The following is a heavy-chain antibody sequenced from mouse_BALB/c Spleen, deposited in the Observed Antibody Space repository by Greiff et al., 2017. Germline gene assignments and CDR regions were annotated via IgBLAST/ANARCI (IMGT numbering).Heavy chain of an antibody. D-gene: IGHD2-1*01. Sequence: VQLQQSGPGLVQPSQSLSITCTVSGFSLTSYGVHWVRQSPGKGLEWLGVIWSGGSTDYNAAFISRLSISKDNSKSQVFFKMNSLQANDTAIYYCARHGNYDWYFDVWGAGTTVTVSS. CDR1: GFSLTSYG. J-gene: IGHJ1*01. CDR2: IWSGGST. CDR3: ARHGNYDWYFDV. V-gene: IGHV2-2*02.